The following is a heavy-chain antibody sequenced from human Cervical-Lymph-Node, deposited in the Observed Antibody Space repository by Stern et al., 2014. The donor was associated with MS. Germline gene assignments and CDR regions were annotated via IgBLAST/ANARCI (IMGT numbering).Heavy chain of an antibody. D-gene: IGHD5-12*01. Sequence: VQLVESGGAVVQPGGSLRLSCTASGFTFNDHAMHWVRQIPGKGLQWISFISWDGGSAFYADSVRGRFTISRDNSKNSLYLQMNSLTTEDTALYYCAKEHSGTSYFDYWGQGTLGTVSS. J-gene: IGHJ4*02. V-gene: IGHV3-43*01. CDR1: GFTFNDHA. CDR3: AKEHSGTSYFDY. CDR2: ISWDGGSA.